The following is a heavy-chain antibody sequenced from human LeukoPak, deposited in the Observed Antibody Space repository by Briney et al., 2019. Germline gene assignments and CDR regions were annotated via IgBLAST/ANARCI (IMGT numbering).Heavy chain of an antibody. CDR3: ARKDWFDP. Sequence: GGSLRLSCAASGFTFSSYAMHWVRQAPGKGLEWVAVISYDGSNKYYADSVKGRFTISRDNSKNSLYLQMNSLRAEDTAVYYCARKDWFDPWGQGTLVTVSS. V-gene: IGHV3-30*04. CDR2: ISYDGSNK. CDR1: GFTFSSYA. J-gene: IGHJ5*02.